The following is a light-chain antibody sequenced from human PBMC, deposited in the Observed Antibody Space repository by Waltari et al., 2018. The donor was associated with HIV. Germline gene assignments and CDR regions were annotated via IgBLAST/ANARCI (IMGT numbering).Light chain of an antibody. V-gene: IGLV1-40*01. CDR3: QSYDTRLSAWV. Sequence: QSVLTQPPSVSGAPGQRVTISCTGGSANIGAGSDVHWYQPLPGTAPKLLIHANLTRPSCVPDRFSGSRTGTSASLDITGLQAEDEADYYCQSYDTRLSAWVFGGGTKLTVL. CDR1: SANIGAGSD. J-gene: IGLJ3*02. CDR2: ANL.